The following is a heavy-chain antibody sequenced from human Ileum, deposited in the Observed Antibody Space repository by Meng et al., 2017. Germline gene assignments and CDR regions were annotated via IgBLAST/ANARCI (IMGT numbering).Heavy chain of an antibody. V-gene: IGHV1-69*01. CDR3: ARDRAVAVLGFWSDAFDI. J-gene: IGHJ3*02. D-gene: IGHD6-19*01. Sequence: VRVVQCGAVVKQAVCSVKCYCKASGGTFSSYAISWVRQAPGQGLEWMGGIIPIFGTANYAQKFQGRVTITADESTSTAYMELSSLRSEDTAVYYCARDRAVAVLGFWSDAFDIWGQGTMVTVSS. CDR2: IIPIFGTA. CDR1: GGTFSSYA.